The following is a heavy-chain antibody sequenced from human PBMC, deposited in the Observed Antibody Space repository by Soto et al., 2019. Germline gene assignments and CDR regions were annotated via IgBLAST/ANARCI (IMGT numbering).Heavy chain of an antibody. D-gene: IGHD1-26*01. J-gene: IGHJ5*02. CDR3: PSQEVGGSYVSPFHP. V-gene: IGHV4-39*02. Sequence: QLHLRESGPGLVKPSETLSLTCTVSGGSITSSSYYWGWIRQPPGKGLEWIGSIYYSGSTNSNPPLTPPLTIPVYTSKSPFPLTLSSVPAAPPAVSYCPSQEVGGSYVSPFHPWRQGTLVTVSS. CDR1: GGSITSSSYY. CDR2: IYYSGST.